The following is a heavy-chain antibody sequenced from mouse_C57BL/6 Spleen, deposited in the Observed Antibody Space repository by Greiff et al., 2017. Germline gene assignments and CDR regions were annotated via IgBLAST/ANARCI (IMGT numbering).Heavy chain of an antibody. CDR3: ARNDVYYSSLDY. D-gene: IGHD2-3*01. CDR1: GFTFSSYG. J-gene: IGHJ2*01. V-gene: IGHV5-6*01. Sequence: EVKLVESGGDLVKPGGSLKLSCAASGFTFSSYGMSWVRQTPDKRLEWVATISSGGSYTYYPDSVKGRFTISRDNAKNTLYLQMSSLKSEDTAMYYCARNDVYYSSLDYWGHGTTRTVSS. CDR2: ISSGGSYT.